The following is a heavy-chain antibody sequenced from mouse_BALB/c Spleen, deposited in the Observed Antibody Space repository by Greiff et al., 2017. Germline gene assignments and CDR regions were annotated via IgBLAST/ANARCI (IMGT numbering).Heavy chain of an antibody. CDR2: IYPGDGDT. CDR3: ARVGYGSPFAY. Sequence: VQLQQSGHELVKPGASVKISCKASGYAFSSSWMNWVKQRPGQGLEWIGRIYPGDGDTNYNGKFKGKATLTADKSSSTAYMQLSSLTSVDSAVYFCARVGYGSPFAYWGQGTLVTVSA. J-gene: IGHJ3*01. D-gene: IGHD1-1*01. CDR1: GYAFSSSW. V-gene: IGHV1-82*01.